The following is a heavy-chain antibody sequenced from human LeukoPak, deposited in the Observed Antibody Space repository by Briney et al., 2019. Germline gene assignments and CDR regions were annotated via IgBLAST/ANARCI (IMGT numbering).Heavy chain of an antibody. J-gene: IGHJ4*02. D-gene: IGHD1-1*01. CDR2: INHSGST. V-gene: IGHV4-34*01. CDR3: ARGQLERGLAY. CDR1: GGSFSGYY. Sequence: PSETLSLTCAVYGGSFSGYYWSWIRQPPGKGLEWVGEINHSGSTNYNPSLKSRVTISVDTSKNQFSLKLSSVTAADTAVYYCARGQLERGLAYWGQGTLVTVSS.